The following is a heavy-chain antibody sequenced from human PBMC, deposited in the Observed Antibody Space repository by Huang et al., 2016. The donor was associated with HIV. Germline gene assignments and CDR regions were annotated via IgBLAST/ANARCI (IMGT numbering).Heavy chain of an antibody. CDR2: ISYNGYDK. CDR1: GFSLSAYG. D-gene: IGHD6-19*01. V-gene: IGHV3-30*18. CDR3: AKDRVMGGTSGPFDL. Sequence: GGSLTLSCVASGFSLSAYGMHWVRQTPGNGLAWVRTISYNGYDKYYKDSLGGRFSIARDNSKKTLNLQMDSLRRDDTAVYFCAKDRVMGGTSGPFDLWGQGSSVTIAP. J-gene: IGHJ5*02.